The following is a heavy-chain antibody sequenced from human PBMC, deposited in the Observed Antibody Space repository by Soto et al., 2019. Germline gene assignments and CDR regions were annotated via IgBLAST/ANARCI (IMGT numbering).Heavy chain of an antibody. V-gene: IGHV1-18*01. CDR1: GYTFTSYD. D-gene: IGHD2-15*01. J-gene: IGHJ5*02. Sequence: QVQLVQSGAEVKKPGASVKVSCKASGYTFTSYDISWVRQAPGQGLEWMGWISTYNGNTNYAPKLQGRVTMTTDTSTSTAYMELRSLRSDDTAVYYCARGFRVAATRWWFDPWGQGTLVTVSS. CDR2: ISTYNGNT. CDR3: ARGFRVAATRWWFDP.